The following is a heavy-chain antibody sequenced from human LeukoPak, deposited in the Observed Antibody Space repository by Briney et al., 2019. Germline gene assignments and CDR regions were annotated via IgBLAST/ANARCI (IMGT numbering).Heavy chain of an antibody. CDR2: IYSGGST. J-gene: IGHJ4*02. Sequence: GGSLRLSCAASGFTASSNYMSWVRQAPGKGLEWVSVIYSGGSTYYADSVKGRFTISRDNSKNTLYLQMNSLRAEDTAVYYCAKSNYRSKDYFDYWGQGTLDTVSS. D-gene: IGHD4/OR15-4a*01. CDR1: GFTASSNY. V-gene: IGHV3-53*01. CDR3: AKSNYRSKDYFDY.